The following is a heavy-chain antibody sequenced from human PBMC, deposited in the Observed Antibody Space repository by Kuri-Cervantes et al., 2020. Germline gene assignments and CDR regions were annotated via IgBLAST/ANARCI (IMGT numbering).Heavy chain of an antibody. CDR1: GFTFDDYA. CDR2: ISWNSGSI. CDR3: ARDIIYYYGSGSHYYYYYMDV. D-gene: IGHD3-10*01. J-gene: IGHJ6*03. Sequence: GGSLRLSCAASGFTFDDYAMHWVRQAPGKGLEWVSGISWNSGSIGYADSVKGRFTISRDNAKNSLYLQMNSLRAEDTALYYCARDIIYYYGSGSHYYYYYMDVWGKGTTVTVSS. V-gene: IGHV3-9*01.